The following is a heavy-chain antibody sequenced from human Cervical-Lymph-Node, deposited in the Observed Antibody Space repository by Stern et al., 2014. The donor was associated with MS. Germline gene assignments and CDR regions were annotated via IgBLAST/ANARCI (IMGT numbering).Heavy chain of an antibody. CDR2: ISVHNGDT. CDR3: ARTVSTSWYYFDD. J-gene: IGHJ4*02. CDR1: GYSFPTFG. Sequence: QVQLVQSGAEVKKPGASVKVSCTASGYSFPTFGITWVRQAPGPGLEWIGWISVHNGDTTYAQKFQGRVTMTTVTSTSTAFLELRSLRSDDTAVYYCARTVSTSWYYFDDWGQGTPVTVSS. V-gene: IGHV1-18*01. D-gene: IGHD6-13*01.